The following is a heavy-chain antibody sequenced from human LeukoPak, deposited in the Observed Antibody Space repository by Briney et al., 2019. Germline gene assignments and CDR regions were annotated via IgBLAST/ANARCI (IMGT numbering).Heavy chain of an antibody. CDR2: INHSGST. CDR3: ARTRVMVYAIHWFDP. Sequence: PSETLSLTCAVYGGSFSGYYWSWIRQPPGKGLEWIGEINHSGSTNYNPSLKSRVTISVDTSKNQFSLKLSSVTAADTAVYYCARTRVMVYAIHWFDPWGQGTLVTVSS. CDR1: GGSFSGYY. D-gene: IGHD2-8*01. J-gene: IGHJ5*02. V-gene: IGHV4-34*01.